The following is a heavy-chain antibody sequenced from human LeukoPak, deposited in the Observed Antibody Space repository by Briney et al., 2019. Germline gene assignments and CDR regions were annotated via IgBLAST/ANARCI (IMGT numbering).Heavy chain of an antibody. CDR2: ISHDGNNE. D-gene: IGHD3-3*01. CDR3: AREVITIFEEVSLWYFEY. Sequence: GGSLRLSCAASGFTFNDYALHWVRQAPGKGLEWVAVISHDGNNEHYAQSVKGRFTISRDTSKNTLYLHMSSLRAEDTAVYYCAREVITIFEEVSLWYFEYWGQGTLVTVSS. V-gene: IGHV3-30*04. J-gene: IGHJ4*02. CDR1: GFTFNDYA.